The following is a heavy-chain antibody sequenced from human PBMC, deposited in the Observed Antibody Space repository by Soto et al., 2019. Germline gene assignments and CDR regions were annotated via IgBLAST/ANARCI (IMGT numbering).Heavy chain of an antibody. CDR2: IYDGGRT. J-gene: IGHJ4*02. V-gene: IGHV4-30-4*01. D-gene: IGHD7-27*01. CDR3: ARGPSGDKVDS. CDR1: GGSISTVDYW. Sequence: QVQLQESGPGRVKPSQTLSLTCTVSGGSISTVDYWWSWIRQSPDMGREWIGHIYDGGRTYNNPSLESRVTMSVDTAKSQLSLTLSSVSAADTAVYYCARGPSGDKVDSWGQGTLVTVSS.